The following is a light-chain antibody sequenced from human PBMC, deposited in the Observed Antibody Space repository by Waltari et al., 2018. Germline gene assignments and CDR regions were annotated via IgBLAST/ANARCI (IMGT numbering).Light chain of an antibody. CDR1: QSLLDSEDGNTY. CDR2: EVS. V-gene: IGKV2-40*01. CDR3: MQALEFPLT. Sequence: DIVMTQTPLSLPVTLGEPASISCRSSQSLLDSEDGNTYLEWYLQKPGQSPQLLFYEVSNRASGVPDRFSGSGSDTDFTLKISRVEAEEVGVYYCMQALEFPLTFGGGTKVEIK. J-gene: IGKJ4*01.